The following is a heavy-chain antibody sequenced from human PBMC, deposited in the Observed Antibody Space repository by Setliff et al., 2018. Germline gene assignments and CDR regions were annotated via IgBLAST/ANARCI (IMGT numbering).Heavy chain of an antibody. D-gene: IGHD5-12*01. Sequence: ASVKVSCKASGGTFSSYPFSWVRQAPGQGLEWMGGINTNTGIPSYAQGFTGRFVFSLDTSVSTAYLQISSLKGEDTGVYYCARASRYGTIKYRGDYYMDVWGKGTTVTVSS. CDR3: ARASRYGTIKYRGDYYMDV. CDR2: INTNTGIP. CDR1: GGTFSSYP. V-gene: IGHV7-4-1*02. J-gene: IGHJ6*03.